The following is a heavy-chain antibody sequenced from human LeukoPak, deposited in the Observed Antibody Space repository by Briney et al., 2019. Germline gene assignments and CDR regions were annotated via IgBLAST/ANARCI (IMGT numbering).Heavy chain of an antibody. CDR1: GSTFTSYD. CDR3: CRGRDGYMDY. CDR2: MNPNSGNT. V-gene: IGHV1-8*03. J-gene: IGHJ4*02. D-gene: IGHD5-24*01. Sequence: GASVKVSCKASGSTFTSYDINWVRQATGQGLEWMGWMNPNSGNTGYAQKFQGRVTITRNTSISTAYMELSSLRSDDTAVYYCCRGRDGYMDYWGQGTLVTVSS.